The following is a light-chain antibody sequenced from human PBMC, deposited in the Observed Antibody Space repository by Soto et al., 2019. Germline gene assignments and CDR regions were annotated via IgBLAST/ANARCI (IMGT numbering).Light chain of an antibody. CDR1: QSVSTSY. J-gene: IGKJ3*01. Sequence: EIVLTQSPGTLSLSPGERATLSCRASQSVSTSYLAWYQQKPGQAPRLLIYGASSRATGIPDRFSGSGSGTGFTLTISRLEPEDFAVYYCHRDGSSLFTFGPGTKVDIK. V-gene: IGKV3-20*01. CDR3: HRDGSSLFT. CDR2: GAS.